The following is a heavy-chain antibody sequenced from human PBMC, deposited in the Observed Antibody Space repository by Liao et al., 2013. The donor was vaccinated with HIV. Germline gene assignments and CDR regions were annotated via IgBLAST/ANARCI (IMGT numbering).Heavy chain of an antibody. CDR3: ARGLPYSSGWYRDRSDTRYFDY. V-gene: IGHV4-34*01. CDR1: GGSFSGYY. Sequence: QVQLQQWGAGLLKPSETLSLTCAVYGGSFSGYYWSWIRQPPGKGLEWIGEINHSGSTNYNPSLKSRVTISVDTSKNQFSLKLSSVTAADTAVYYCARGLPYSSGWYRDRSDTRYFDYWGQGTLVTVSS. J-gene: IGHJ4*02. CDR2: INHSGST. D-gene: IGHD6-19*01.